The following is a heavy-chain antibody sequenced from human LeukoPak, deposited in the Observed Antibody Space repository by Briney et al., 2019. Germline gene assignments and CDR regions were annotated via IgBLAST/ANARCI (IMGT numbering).Heavy chain of an antibody. D-gene: IGHD6-19*01. CDR2: IDSSSSSI. CDR3: ARVWQWLVGDS. CDR1: GLTFSSHW. V-gene: IGHV3-48*01. Sequence: PGGSLRLSCAASGLTFSSHWMNWVRQAPGKGLEWVSYIDSSSSSIYYADSVKGRFTIVRDNGKNSLYLQINSLRADDTAVYYCARVWQWLVGDSWGQGTLVTVSS. J-gene: IGHJ5*02.